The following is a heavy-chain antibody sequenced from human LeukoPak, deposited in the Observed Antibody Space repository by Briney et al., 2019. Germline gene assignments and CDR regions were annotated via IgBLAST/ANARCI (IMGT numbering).Heavy chain of an antibody. CDR3: ARDGSGYEGDS. J-gene: IGHJ4*02. D-gene: IGHD5-12*01. Sequence: GGSLRLSCAASGFTFSSYSMNWVRQAPGKGLEWVSVIYSGGATYYTDAVKGRCTISRDNSKNTLYLQMNSLRAEDTAVYYCARDGSGYEGDSWGQGTLVTVSS. CDR2: IYSGGAT. V-gene: IGHV3-66*01. CDR1: GFTFSSYS.